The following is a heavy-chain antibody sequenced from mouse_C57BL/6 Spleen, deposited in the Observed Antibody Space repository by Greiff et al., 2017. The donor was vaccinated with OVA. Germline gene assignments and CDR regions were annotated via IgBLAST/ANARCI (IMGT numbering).Heavy chain of an antibody. V-gene: IGHV1-19*01. CDR1: GYTFTDYY. D-gene: IGHD1-1*02. J-gene: IGHJ1*03. Sequence: EVQLQQSGPVLVKPGASVKMSCKASGYTFTDYYMHWVKQSHGKSLEWIGVINPYNGGTSYNQKFKGKATLTVDKSSSTAYMELNSLTSEDSAVYDCARVGGGSYWYFDVWGTGTTVTVSS. CDR2: INPYNGGT. CDR3: ARVGGGSYWYFDV.